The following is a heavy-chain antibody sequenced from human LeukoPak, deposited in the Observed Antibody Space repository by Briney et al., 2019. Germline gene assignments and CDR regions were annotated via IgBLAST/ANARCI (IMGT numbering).Heavy chain of an antibody. CDR2: IYSGGST. V-gene: IGHV3-53*01. CDR3: ARKPDY. Sequence: PGGSLRLSCAASGFTVSNNYMAWARQAPGKGLEWVSLIYSGGSTYYADSVKGRFTISRDNSKNTLYLQMNSLRAEDTAIYYCARKPDYWGQGTLVTVSS. CDR1: GFTVSNNY. J-gene: IGHJ4*02.